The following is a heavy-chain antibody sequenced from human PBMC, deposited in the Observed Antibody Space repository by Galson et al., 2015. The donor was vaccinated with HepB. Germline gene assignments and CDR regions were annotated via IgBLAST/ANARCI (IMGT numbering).Heavy chain of an antibody. V-gene: IGHV3-21*01. J-gene: IGHJ4*02. CDR3: ARGDSDYVWGSYRLENGRYSFVY. CDR2: ISTSSSYI. Sequence: SLRLSCAASGFTFTTYSMNWVRQAPGKGLEWVSSISTSSSYIYYADSVKGRFTISRDNAKNSLFLQMNSLRADDTAVYYCARGDSDYVWGSYRLENGRYSFVYCGQGTLVTVSS. CDR1: GFTFTTYS. D-gene: IGHD3-16*02.